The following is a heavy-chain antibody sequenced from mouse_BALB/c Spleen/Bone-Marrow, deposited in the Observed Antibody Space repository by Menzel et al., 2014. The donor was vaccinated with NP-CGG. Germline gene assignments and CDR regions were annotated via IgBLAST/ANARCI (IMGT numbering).Heavy chain of an antibody. CDR2: IDPANGNT. V-gene: IGHV14-3*02. CDR3: VSYYYGNYFDS. CDR1: GFNIKDTY. D-gene: IGHD1-1*01. J-gene: IGHJ2*01. Sequence: DVQLVESGAELVKPGASVKLSCTASGFNIKDTYMHWVKQRPEQGLEWIGRIDPANGNTKYDPKFQGKATITAGTSSNTAYLQLSSLTSEDTAVYYCVSYYYGNYFDSWGQGTTLTVSS.